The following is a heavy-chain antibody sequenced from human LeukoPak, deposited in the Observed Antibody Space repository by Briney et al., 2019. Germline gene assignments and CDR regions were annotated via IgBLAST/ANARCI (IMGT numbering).Heavy chain of an antibody. V-gene: IGHV4-34*01. Sequence: SETLSLTCAVYGGSFSGYYWTWIRQPPGKGLEWIGEINHSGSANYNPSLKSRVTISLDTPKNQFSLKLSSVTAADTAVYYCARGQGTVTTHWGQGTLVTVSS. CDR2: INHSGSA. J-gene: IGHJ4*02. D-gene: IGHD4-17*01. CDR1: GGSFSGYY. CDR3: ARGQGTVTTH.